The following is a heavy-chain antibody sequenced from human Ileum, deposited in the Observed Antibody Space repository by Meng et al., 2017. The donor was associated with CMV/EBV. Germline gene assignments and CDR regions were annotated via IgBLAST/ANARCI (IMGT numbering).Heavy chain of an antibody. CDR2: IRSKAYGGTT. Sequence: GESLKISCTTSGFTFGDYAMTWVRQAPGKGLEWVGFIRSKAYGGTTEYAASVKGRFTISRDDSKSIAYLQMNSLKTEDTAVYYCAREAGIAARRLNYYGVDVWGQGTMVTVSS. V-gene: IGHV3-49*04. D-gene: IGHD6-6*01. J-gene: IGHJ6*02. CDR3: AREAGIAARRLNYYGVDV. CDR1: GFTFGDYA.